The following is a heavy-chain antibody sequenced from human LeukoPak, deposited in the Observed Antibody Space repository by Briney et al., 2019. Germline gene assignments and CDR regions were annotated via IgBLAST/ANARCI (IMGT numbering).Heavy chain of an antibody. V-gene: IGHV3-13*01. J-gene: IGHJ4*03. D-gene: IGHD2-15*01. CDR2: ISCCGAT. Sequence: GVPLRLLCAPSGYPFSFSDVHWLRHATGKAVECGSDISCCGATIYAGSVEGRFNIFRENVQNFLYLQKNSLRAEDTDMYHCVGGAEGWDYLGQGALVTVSS. CDR3: VGGAEGWDY. CDR1: GYPFSFSD.